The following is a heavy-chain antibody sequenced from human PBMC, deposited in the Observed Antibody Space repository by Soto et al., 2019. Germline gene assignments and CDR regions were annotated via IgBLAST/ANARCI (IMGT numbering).Heavy chain of an antibody. D-gene: IGHD3-9*01. CDR1: GYTFTSYG. Sequence: ASVKVSCKASGYTFTSYGISWVRQAPGQGLEWMGWISAYNGNTNYAQKLQGRVTMTTDTSTSTAYMELRSLRSDDTAVYYCAGGGLRYFDWLYYYGMDVWGQGTTVTVSS. J-gene: IGHJ6*02. CDR3: AGGGLRYFDWLYYYGMDV. CDR2: ISAYNGNT. V-gene: IGHV1-18*04.